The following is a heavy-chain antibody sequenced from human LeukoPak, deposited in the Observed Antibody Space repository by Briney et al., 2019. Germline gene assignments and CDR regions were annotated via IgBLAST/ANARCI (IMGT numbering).Heavy chain of an antibody. Sequence: GGSLRLSCAASGFTFSSYDMHWVRQATGKGLEWVSAIGTAGDTYYPGSVKGRFTISRENAKNSLYLQMNSLRAGDTAVYYCARVSQYYDFWSGYGYYYYGMDVWGQGTTVTVSS. CDR2: IGTAGDT. CDR3: ARVSQYYDFWSGYGYYYYGMDV. D-gene: IGHD3-3*01. CDR1: GFTFSSYD. V-gene: IGHV3-13*01. J-gene: IGHJ6*02.